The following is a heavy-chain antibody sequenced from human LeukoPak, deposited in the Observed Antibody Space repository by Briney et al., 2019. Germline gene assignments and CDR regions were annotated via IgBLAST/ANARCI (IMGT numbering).Heavy chain of an antibody. D-gene: IGHD6-6*01. CDR3: AKDKKYSSSYHYFDY. CDR2: ISYDGSNK. V-gene: IGHV3-30*18. Sequence: GGSLRLSCAASGFTFSSYGMHWVRQAPGKGLEWVAVISYDGSNKYYADSVKGRFTISRDNSKNTLYLQMNSLRAEDTAVYYCAKDKKYSSSYHYFDYWGQGTLVTVSS. CDR1: GFTFSSYG. J-gene: IGHJ4*02.